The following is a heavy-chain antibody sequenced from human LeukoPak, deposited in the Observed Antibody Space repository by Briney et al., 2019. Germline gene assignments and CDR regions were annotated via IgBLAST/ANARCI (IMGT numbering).Heavy chain of an antibody. J-gene: IGHJ6*03. V-gene: IGHV3-20*04. CDR3: ARTPSGGYYYYYMDV. CDR1: GFTFDDYG. D-gene: IGHD5-12*01. CDR2: INWNGGST. Sequence: GSLRLSCAASGFTFDDYGMSWVRQAPGKGLEWVYGINWNGGSTGYADSVKGRFTISRDNAKNSLYLQMNSLRAEDTALYYCARTPSGGYYYYYMDVWGKGTAVTVSS.